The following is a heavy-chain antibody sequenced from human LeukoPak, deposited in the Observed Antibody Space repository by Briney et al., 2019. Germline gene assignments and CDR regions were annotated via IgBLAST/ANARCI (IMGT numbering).Heavy chain of an antibody. Sequence: SETLSLTCTVSGGSISSYYWSWIRQPPGKGLEWIGDIYYSGRTNYNPSLKSRVTISVDTSKNQFSLKLSSVTAADTAVYYCARDIAVAEGWFDPWGQGTLVTVSS. CDR2: IYYSGRT. V-gene: IGHV4-59*01. J-gene: IGHJ5*02. D-gene: IGHD6-19*01. CDR1: GGSISSYY. CDR3: ARDIAVAEGWFDP.